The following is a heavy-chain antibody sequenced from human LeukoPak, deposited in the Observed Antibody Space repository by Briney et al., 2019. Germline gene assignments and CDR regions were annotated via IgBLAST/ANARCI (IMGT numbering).Heavy chain of an antibody. CDR2: ISSSGSTI. CDR3: ARGMEGALDNDAFDI. Sequence: GGSLRLSCAASGFTFSSYEMNWVRQAPGKGLEWVSYISSSGSTIYYADSVKGRFTISRDNAKNSLYLQMNSLRAEDTAVYYCARGMEGALDNDAFDIWGQGTMVTVSS. J-gene: IGHJ3*02. V-gene: IGHV3-48*03. D-gene: IGHD1-26*01. CDR1: GFTFSSYE.